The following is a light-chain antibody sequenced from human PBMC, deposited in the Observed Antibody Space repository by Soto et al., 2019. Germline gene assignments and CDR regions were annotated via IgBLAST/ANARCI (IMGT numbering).Light chain of an antibody. V-gene: IGLV1-51*01. Sequence: QSVLTQPPSVSATPGQKVTISCSGGPSNIGNNFVSWYQRLPGTAPRVIIYDNYERPSGIPGRFSGSKSGTSATLDITGLQTGDEADYYCATWDNLLSAGLFGGATKVTVL. CDR3: ATWDNLLSAGL. CDR2: DNY. J-gene: IGLJ2*01. CDR1: PSNIGNNF.